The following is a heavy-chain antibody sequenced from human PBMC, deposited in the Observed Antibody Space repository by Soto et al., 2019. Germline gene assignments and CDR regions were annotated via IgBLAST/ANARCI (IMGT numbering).Heavy chain of an antibody. J-gene: IGHJ4*02. CDR3: AGDPRSGADY. Sequence: GSLRLSFAASGFTFSDYYMSWIRQAPGEGLEWVSYISSSGSTIYYADSVKGRFTISRDNAKNSLYLQMNSLRAEDTAVYYCAGDPRSGADYWGQGTLVTVSS. CDR2: ISSSGSTI. D-gene: IGHD6-19*01. CDR1: GFTFSDYY. V-gene: IGHV3-11*01.